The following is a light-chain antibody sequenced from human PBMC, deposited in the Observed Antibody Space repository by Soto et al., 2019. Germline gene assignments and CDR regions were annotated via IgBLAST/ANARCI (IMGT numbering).Light chain of an antibody. V-gene: IGLV2-14*01. CDR3: ASYTIKTTYV. Sequence: QSALTQPASVSGSPGQSITISCTGTNVDVGGYNYVSWYQHHPGKAPKLLIFEVSNRPSGVSNRFSGSKSGNTASLTISGLQSEDEADYYCASYTIKTTYVFGSGTKATAL. J-gene: IGLJ1*01. CDR1: NVDVGGYNY. CDR2: EVS.